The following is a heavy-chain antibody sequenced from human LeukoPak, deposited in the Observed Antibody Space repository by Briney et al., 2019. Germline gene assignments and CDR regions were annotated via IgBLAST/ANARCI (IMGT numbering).Heavy chain of an antibody. V-gene: IGHV3-23*01. CDR2: ITPSGDGT. CDR1: GFTFSSPA. Sequence: PGGSLRLSCAASGFTFSSPAMSWVRQTPGKGLEWVSSITPSGDGTYYAASVKGRFTISRDNSKNTLYLQMNSLRAEDTAVYYCAKKGSSSWDEYFQHWGQGTLVTVSS. D-gene: IGHD6-13*01. CDR3: AKKGSSSWDEYFQH. J-gene: IGHJ1*01.